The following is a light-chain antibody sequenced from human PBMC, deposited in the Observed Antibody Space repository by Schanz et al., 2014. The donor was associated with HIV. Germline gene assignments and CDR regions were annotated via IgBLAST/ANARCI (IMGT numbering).Light chain of an antibody. CDR1: QYISSY. CDR3: LQVSGFPWT. CDR2: SAS. J-gene: IGKJ1*01. Sequence: IQLTQSPSSLSASVGDRVTITCRASQYISSYLIWYQQKPGKAPKLLIYSASTLRSGVPSRFSGSGSGTDFTLTISSLQPEDFATYHCLQVSGFPWTFGQGTKVDVK. V-gene: IGKV1-9*01.